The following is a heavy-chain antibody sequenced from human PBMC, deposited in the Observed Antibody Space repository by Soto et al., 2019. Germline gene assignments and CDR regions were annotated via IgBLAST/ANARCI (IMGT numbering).Heavy chain of an antibody. V-gene: IGHV3-23*01. CDR2: ISGSVAST. CDR3: ARGGPDVWVTGSHYYGLDV. CDR1: EFTFSLYV. D-gene: IGHD2-8*02. J-gene: IGHJ6*02. Sequence: VQMLESGGGLVQPGGSLRLSCVGSEFTFSLYVIGWVGQAPGKGPEWVSFISGSVASTYYADSVKGRFAISRDNSTNTVYLQMNNLRREDTAIYSCARGGPDVWVTGSHYYGLDVWGPGTTVAVSS.